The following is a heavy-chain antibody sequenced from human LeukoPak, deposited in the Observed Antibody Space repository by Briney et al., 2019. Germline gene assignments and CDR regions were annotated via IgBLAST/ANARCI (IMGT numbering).Heavy chain of an antibody. CDR3: ARGSLTGVDGVVPRAFVI. CDR2: INPNNGGT. Sequence: GASVKVSCKASGYIFTGYYMHWVRQAPGQGLEWMGWINPNNGGTNSAQKFQGRVIMTRDTSTTTAYMELNNLRSNDTALYYCARGSLTGVDGVVPRAFVIWGQGTMVTVSS. V-gene: IGHV1-2*02. J-gene: IGHJ3*02. D-gene: IGHD3-3*01. CDR1: GYIFTGYY.